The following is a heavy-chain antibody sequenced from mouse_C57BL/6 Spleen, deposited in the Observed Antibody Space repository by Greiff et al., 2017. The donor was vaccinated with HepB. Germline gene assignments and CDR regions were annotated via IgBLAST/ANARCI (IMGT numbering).Heavy chain of an antibody. Sequence: VQLQQPGAELVMPGASVKLSCKASGYTFTSYWMHWVKQRPGQGLEWIGEIDPSDSYTNYNQKFKGKSTLTVDKSSSTAYMQLSSLTSEDSAVYYCARRIYYGSSGYYAMDYWGQGTSVTVSS. CDR1: GYTFTSYW. CDR2: IDPSDSYT. CDR3: ARRIYYGSSGYYAMDY. V-gene: IGHV1-69*01. J-gene: IGHJ4*01. D-gene: IGHD1-1*01.